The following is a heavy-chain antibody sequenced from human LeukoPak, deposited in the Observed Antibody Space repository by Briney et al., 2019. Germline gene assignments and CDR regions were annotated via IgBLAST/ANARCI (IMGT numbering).Heavy chain of an antibody. J-gene: IGHJ4*02. D-gene: IGHD5-18*01. CDR1: GFTFSSYA. CDR2: ISYDGSNK. Sequence: GRSLRLSCAASGFTFSSYAMHWVRQAPGKGLEWVAVISYDGSNKYYADSVKGRFTISRDNSKNTLYLQMNSLRAEDTAVCYCARDGGQYSYGDYFDYWGQGTLVTVSS. CDR3: ARDGGQYSYGDYFDY. V-gene: IGHV3-30*04.